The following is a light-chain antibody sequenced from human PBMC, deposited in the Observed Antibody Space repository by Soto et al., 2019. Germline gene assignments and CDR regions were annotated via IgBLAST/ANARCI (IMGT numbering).Light chain of an antibody. J-gene: IGKJ5*01. CDR1: PRLSASD. Sequence: EIALQESQGTLSLSPGRGVTLSCRARPRLSASDIAGYQQTPGQAPKFLIYGVSSRATGIPDRFSGSGSGTDFTLTISRLEPEDLAVYHCQQYGSSPLITVGQGTRLEIK. CDR2: GVS. CDR3: QQYGSSPLIT. V-gene: IGKV3-20*01.